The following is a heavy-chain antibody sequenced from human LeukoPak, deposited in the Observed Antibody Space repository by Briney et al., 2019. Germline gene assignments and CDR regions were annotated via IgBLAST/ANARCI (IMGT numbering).Heavy chain of an antibody. D-gene: IGHD2-2*01. CDR3: ARESVTIVVVPAATRDYYYYGMDV. CDR2: ISSSSSTI. V-gene: IGHV3-48*01. CDR1: GFTFSSYG. Sequence: GGSLRLSCAASGFTFSSYGMNWVRQAPGKGLEWVSYISSSSSTIYYADSVEGRFTISRDNAKNSLYLQMNSLRAEDTAVYYCARESVTIVVVPAATRDYYYYGMDVWGQGTTVTVSS. J-gene: IGHJ6*02.